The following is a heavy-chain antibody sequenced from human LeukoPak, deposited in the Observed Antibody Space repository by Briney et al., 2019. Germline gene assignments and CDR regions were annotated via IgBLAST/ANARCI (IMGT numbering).Heavy chain of an antibody. J-gene: IGHJ4*02. CDR3: AKVASLCTSTSCVRGGFDH. D-gene: IGHD2-2*01. CDR2: LSGSGGST. Sequence: PGGSLRLSCAASGFTFSSYKMNWVRQAPGKGLEWVSALSGSGGSTYYADSVKGRFTIFRDNSKSTLYLQMDSLRAEDTAKYYCAKVASLCTSTSCVRGGFDHWGQGTLVTVSS. V-gene: IGHV3-23*01. CDR1: GFTFSSYK.